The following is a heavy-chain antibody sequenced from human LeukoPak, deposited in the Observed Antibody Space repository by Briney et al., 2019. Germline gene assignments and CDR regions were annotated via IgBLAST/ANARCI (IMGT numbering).Heavy chain of an antibody. Sequence: SGGSLRLSCAASGFTLSSYWMSWVRQAPGKGLEWVANIKEEGSGKNYVDSVKGRFTISRDNAKNSLYLQMNSLRGEDTAVYYCARIYYDSSGYRLFDYWGQGTLVTVSS. CDR2: IKEEGSGK. V-gene: IGHV3-7*02. CDR1: GFTLSSYW. CDR3: ARIYYDSSGYRLFDY. J-gene: IGHJ4*02. D-gene: IGHD3-22*01.